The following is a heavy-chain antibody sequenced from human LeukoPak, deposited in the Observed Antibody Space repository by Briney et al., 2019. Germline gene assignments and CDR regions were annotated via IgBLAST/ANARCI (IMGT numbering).Heavy chain of an antibody. J-gene: IGHJ4*02. CDR1: GDSISRYY. CDR3: ARSRTAMVTGYFDY. Sequence: SETLSLTCTVSGDSISRYYWSWIRQPPGKGLEWLGYMYYSGSPNYNPSLKSRVTMSADTSKNQFSLNLSSVTAADTALYYCARSRTAMVTGYFDYWGQGTLVTVSS. V-gene: IGHV4-59*01. D-gene: IGHD5-18*01. CDR2: MYYSGSP.